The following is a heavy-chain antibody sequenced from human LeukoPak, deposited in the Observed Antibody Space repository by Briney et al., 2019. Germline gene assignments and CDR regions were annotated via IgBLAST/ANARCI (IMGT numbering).Heavy chain of an antibody. CDR3: ARWYSVGWNYYFDL. V-gene: IGHV4-4*02. Sequence: PSETLSLTCAVSGGSISSNNWWIWVRQSPEKGLERIGEIYHDGSTNYNPSLKSRVTISMDKSKNQLSLRLSSMTAADTAVYYCARWYSVGWNYYFDLWGRGTLVTVSS. J-gene: IGHJ2*01. CDR2: IYHDGST. CDR1: GGSISSNNW. D-gene: IGHD1-7*01.